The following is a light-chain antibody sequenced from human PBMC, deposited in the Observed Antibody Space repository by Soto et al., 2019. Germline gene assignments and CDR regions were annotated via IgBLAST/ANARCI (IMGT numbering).Light chain of an antibody. CDR3: QQLNSYPS. Sequence: IQLPPSPSSLSASVGARVTSTCRASQGISSYLAWYQQKPGKAPKLLIYAASTLQSGVPSRFSGSGSGTDFTLTISSLQPEDFATYYCQQLNSYPSFGGGTKVDIK. CDR1: QGISSY. V-gene: IGKV1-9*01. J-gene: IGKJ4*01. CDR2: AAS.